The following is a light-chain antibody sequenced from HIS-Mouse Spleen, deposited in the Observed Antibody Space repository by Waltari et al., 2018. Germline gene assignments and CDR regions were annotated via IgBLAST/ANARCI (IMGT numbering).Light chain of an antibody. V-gene: IGKV1-5*03. CDR3: QQYNSYSYT. CDR1: QSISSW. J-gene: IGKJ2*01. Sequence: RVTIPCRASQSISSWLAWYQQKPGKAPKLLIYKASSLESGVPSRFSGSGSGTEFTLTISSLQPDDFATYYCQQYNSYSYTFGQGTKLEIK. CDR2: KAS.